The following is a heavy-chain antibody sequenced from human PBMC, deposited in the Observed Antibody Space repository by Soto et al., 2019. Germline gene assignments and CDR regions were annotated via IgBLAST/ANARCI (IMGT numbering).Heavy chain of an antibody. CDR1: GFTFSSYG. CDR3: ARDKLIEEGSAFDY. Sequence: QVQLVESGGGVVQPGRSLRLSCAASGFTFSSYGMHWVRQAPGKGLEWVAVIWYDGSNKYYADSVKGRFTISRDNSKNTLYLQMNSLRAEDTAVYYCARDKLIEEGSAFDYWGQGTLVTVSS. CDR2: IWYDGSNK. J-gene: IGHJ4*02. V-gene: IGHV3-33*01. D-gene: IGHD3-16*01.